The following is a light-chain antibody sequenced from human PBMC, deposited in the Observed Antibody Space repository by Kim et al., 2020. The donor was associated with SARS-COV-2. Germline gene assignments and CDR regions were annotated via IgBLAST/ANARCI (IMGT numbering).Light chain of an antibody. CDR3: QTWGTGIWV. CDR2: VNSNGTH. Sequence: QPVLTQSPSASASLGASVKLTCTLRSGHSSYAIAWHQQQAEKGPRFLMKVNSNGTHNKGDGIPDRFSGSSSGTERYLTISSLQSEDEADYYCQTWGTGIWVFGGGTKVTVL. CDR1: SGHSSYA. J-gene: IGLJ3*02. V-gene: IGLV4-69*01.